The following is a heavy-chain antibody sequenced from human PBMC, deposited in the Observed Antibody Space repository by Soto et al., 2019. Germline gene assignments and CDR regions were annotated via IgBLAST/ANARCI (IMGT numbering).Heavy chain of an antibody. D-gene: IGHD6-19*01. J-gene: IGHJ4*02. V-gene: IGHV3-23*01. CDR3: ARRSSGWYFDY. CDR1: GFTFRSYA. CDR2: ISGSGGST. Sequence: EVQLLESGGGLVQPGGSLRLSWAASGFTFRSYAMSWVRQAPGKGLEWVSAISGSGGSTYYADSVKGRFTISRDNSKNTLYLQMNSLRAEDTAVYYCARRSSGWYFDYWGQGTLVTVSS.